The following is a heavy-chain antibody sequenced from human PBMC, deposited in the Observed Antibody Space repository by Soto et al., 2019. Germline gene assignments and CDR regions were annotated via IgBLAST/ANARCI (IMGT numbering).Heavy chain of an antibody. CDR1: GEYISNGYY. CDR2: IFHSGTT. D-gene: IGHD2-2*02. Sequence: SETLSLTCAVSGEYISNGYYWAWIRQPPGKWLEWIGSIFHSGTTYYNPSIKSRVTIAVDTSKNQFSLKLSSVTAADTAVYYCARAGGRYCSSTSCYTNYGMDVWGQGTTVTVSS. V-gene: IGHV4-38-2*01. CDR3: ARAGGRYCSSTSCYTNYGMDV. J-gene: IGHJ6*02.